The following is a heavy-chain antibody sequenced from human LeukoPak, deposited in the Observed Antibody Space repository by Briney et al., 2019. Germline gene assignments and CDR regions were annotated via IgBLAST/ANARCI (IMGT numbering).Heavy chain of an antibody. Sequence: SSETLSLTCTFSGCSISSYHWNWIRQPQGEGLEWIGYITYGGFTKYNPSLRGRVTVSLDTSNNHLSLKLSSVTAADTAIYYCTTIKRGDIFGYFDFWGQGALVTVSS. D-gene: IGHD5-18*01. CDR3: TTIKRGDIFGYFDF. J-gene: IGHJ4*02. CDR1: GCSISSYH. V-gene: IGHV4-59*01. CDR2: ITYGGFT.